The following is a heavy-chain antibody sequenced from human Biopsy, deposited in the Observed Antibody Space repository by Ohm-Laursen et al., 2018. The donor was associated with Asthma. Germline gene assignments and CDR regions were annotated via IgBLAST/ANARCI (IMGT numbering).Heavy chain of an antibody. CDR1: GFTVSSNG. CDR2: ITGSGGFT. D-gene: IGHD2-2*01. J-gene: IGHJ5*02. Sequence: SLRLSCAASGFTVSSNGMSWVRQPPGKGLEWVSSITGSGGFTYYADSVKGRFTISRDNSKNTLYLQMNSPRAEDTAVYYCARDEAVVVPAAIPGNWSDPWGQGTLVTVSS. CDR3: ARDEAVVVPAAIPGNWSDP. V-gene: IGHV3-66*03.